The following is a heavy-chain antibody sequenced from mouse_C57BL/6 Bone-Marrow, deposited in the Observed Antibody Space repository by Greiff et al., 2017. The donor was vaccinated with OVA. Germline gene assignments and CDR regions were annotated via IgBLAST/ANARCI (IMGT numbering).Heavy chain of an antibody. J-gene: IGHJ1*03. V-gene: IGHV5-4*01. CDR2: ISDGGSYT. CDR3: AREYYGFEGYFDV. Sequence: EVQRVESGGGLVKPGGSLKLSCAASGFTFSSYAMSWVRQTPEKRLEWVATISDGGSYTYYPDNVKGRFTISRDNAKNNLYLQMSHLKSEDTAMYYCAREYYGFEGYFDVWGTGTTVTVSS. CDR1: GFTFSSYA. D-gene: IGHD1-2*01.